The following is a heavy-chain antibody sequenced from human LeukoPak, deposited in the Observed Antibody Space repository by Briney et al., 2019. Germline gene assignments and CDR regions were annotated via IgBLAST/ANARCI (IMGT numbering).Heavy chain of an antibody. CDR3: ARAPNVVVSPHFDL. CDR2: INSDGSST. V-gene: IGHV3-74*01. J-gene: IGHJ2*01. Sequence: PGGSLRLSCAASGFTFSSYWMHWVRQAPGKGLVWVSRINSDGSSTSYADSVKGRFTISRDNAKNTLYLQMNSLRAEDTAMYYCARAPNVVVSPHFDLWGRGTLVTVSS. CDR1: GFTFSSYW. D-gene: IGHD2-21*01.